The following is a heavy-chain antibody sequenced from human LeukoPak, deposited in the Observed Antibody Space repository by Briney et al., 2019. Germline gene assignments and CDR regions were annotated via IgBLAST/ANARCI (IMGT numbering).Heavy chain of an antibody. Sequence: PGGSLRLSCAASGFTLSSYAIRWVRQAPGKGLEWVSTINDSGGYTYYGDSVKGRFTISRDNSKNTLYLQMNSLRGEDTAVYYCAKGTGGSCWSSNRDWGQGTLVTVSS. J-gene: IGHJ4*02. CDR2: INDSGGYT. CDR3: AKGTGGSCWSSNRD. CDR1: GFTLSSYA. D-gene: IGHD6-13*01. V-gene: IGHV3-23*01.